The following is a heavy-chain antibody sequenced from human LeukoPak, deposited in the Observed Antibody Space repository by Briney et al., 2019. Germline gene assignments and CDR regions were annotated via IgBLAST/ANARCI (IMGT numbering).Heavy chain of an antibody. CDR3: AKDSFPVVVTAVLDY. J-gene: IGHJ4*02. D-gene: IGHD2-21*02. CDR2: ISGSGGCT. V-gene: IGHV3-23*01. Sequence: GGPLRLSCAASGFTFSIYAMSWVRQAPGKALEGVSAISGSGGCTYYADSVKGRFTISRDNSKNTLYLQMNSLRAEDTAVYYCAKDSFPVVVTAVLDYWGQGTLVTVSS. CDR1: GFTFSIYA.